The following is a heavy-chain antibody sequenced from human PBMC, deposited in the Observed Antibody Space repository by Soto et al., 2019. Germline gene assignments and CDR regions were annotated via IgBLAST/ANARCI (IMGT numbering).Heavy chain of an antibody. D-gene: IGHD3-22*01. CDR3: ARDQGTYYYDRKGFDY. CDR2: IWYDGSNK. V-gene: IGHV3-33*01. J-gene: IGHJ4*02. Sequence: GGSLRLSCAASGFTFSSYGMHWVRQAPGKGLEWVAVIWYDGSNKYYADSVKGRFTISRDNSKNTLYLQMNSLRAEDTAVYYCARDQGTYYYDRKGFDYWGQGTLVTVSS. CDR1: GFTFSSYG.